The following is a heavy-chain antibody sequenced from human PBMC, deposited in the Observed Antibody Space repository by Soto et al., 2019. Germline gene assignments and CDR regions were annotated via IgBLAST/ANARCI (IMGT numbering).Heavy chain of an antibody. V-gene: IGHV3-66*01. CDR3: SRYDVYCSGGSCYGVPMDV. CDR1: GFTVSNHY. CDR2: IHSGGST. D-gene: IGHD2-15*01. J-gene: IGHJ6*03. Sequence: EVQLVESGGDLVQPGGSLRLSCAASGFTVSNHYMNWVRQAPGKGLEWVSLIHSGGSTFYADSVKGRFTISRDNSKNTLFLQMNSLSVEATAMYYCSRYDVYCSGGSCYGVPMDVGGRGTTVTVSS.